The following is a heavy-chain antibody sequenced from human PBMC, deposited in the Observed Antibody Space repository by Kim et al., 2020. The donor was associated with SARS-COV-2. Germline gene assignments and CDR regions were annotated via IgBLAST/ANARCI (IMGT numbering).Heavy chain of an antibody. CDR2: ISAYNGNT. Sequence: ASVKVSCKASGYTFTSYGISWVRQAPGQGLEWMGWISAYNGNTNYAQKLQGRVTMTTDTSTSTAYMELRSLRSDDTAVYYCARDTIGPWVDYYYGMDVWGQGTTVTVSS. CDR1: GYTFTSYG. CDR3: ARDTIGPWVDYYYGMDV. J-gene: IGHJ6*02. D-gene: IGHD1-26*01. V-gene: IGHV1-18*01.